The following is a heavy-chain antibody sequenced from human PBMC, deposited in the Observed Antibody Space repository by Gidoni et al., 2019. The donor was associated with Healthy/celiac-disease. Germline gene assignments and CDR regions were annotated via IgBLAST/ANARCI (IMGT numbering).Heavy chain of an antibody. CDR3: ARGGGYSGYDWNAIDY. V-gene: IGHV3-30-3*01. Sequence: YGNYAMHWVRQAPGKGLEWVAVISYDGSNKDYADSVKGRFTICRENSKKTLYLQMNSLRAEDKSVYYCARGGGYSGYDWNAIDYWGQGTLVTVSS. J-gene: IGHJ4*02. CDR1: YGNYA. D-gene: IGHD5-12*01. CDR2: ISYDGSNK.